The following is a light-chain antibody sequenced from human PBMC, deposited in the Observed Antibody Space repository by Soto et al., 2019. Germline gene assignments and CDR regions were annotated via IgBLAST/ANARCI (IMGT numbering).Light chain of an antibody. CDR2: EVS. V-gene: IGLV2-14*01. CDR3: SSYTSSSPYV. J-gene: IGLJ1*01. Sequence: QSALTQPASVSGSPGQSITISCTGTSSDVGAYNYVSWYQQHPGKAPKLMIYEVSNRPSGVSNRFSGSKSGNTASLTISGLQAEDEADYYCSSYTSSSPYVFGNGTKVTVL. CDR1: SSDVGAYNY.